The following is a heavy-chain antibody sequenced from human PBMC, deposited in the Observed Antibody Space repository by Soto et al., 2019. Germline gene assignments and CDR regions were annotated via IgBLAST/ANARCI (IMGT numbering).Heavy chain of an antibody. D-gene: IGHD3-9*01. Sequence: QVQLVQSGAEVKKPGSSVKVSCKASRGTFSSYTISWVRQAPGQGLEWMGRIIPILGIANYAQKFQGRVTITADKSTSTAYMELSSLRSEDTAVYYCARDREDDILTGWGQGTLVTVSS. CDR2: IIPILGIA. CDR3: ARDREDDILTG. CDR1: RGTFSSYT. V-gene: IGHV1-69*08. J-gene: IGHJ4*02.